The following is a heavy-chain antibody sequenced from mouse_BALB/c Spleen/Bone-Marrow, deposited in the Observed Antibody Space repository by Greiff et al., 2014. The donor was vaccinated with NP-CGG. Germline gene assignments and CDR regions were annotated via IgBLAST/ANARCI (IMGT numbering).Heavy chain of an antibody. CDR1: GFNIKDYY. CDR2: IDPENGDT. Sequence: EVQLQQSGAELVRSGASVKLSCTASGFNIKDYYMHWVKQRPEQGLEWIGWIDPENGDTEYAPKFQGKATMTADTSSNTAYLQLSSLTSEDTAVYYCNARYYYAMDYWGQGTSVTVFS. V-gene: IGHV14-4*02. J-gene: IGHJ4*01. CDR3: NARYYYAMDY.